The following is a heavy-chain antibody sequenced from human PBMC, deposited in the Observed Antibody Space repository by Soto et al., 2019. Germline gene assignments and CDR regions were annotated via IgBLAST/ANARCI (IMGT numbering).Heavy chain of an antibody. D-gene: IGHD5-18*01. CDR3: ARVPGRYNYGPFDY. J-gene: IGHJ4*02. Sequence: EVHLVESGGGLVKPGGSLRLSCAASGFTFSSDSMNWVRQAPGKGLEWVSSISSSSSYIYYADSVKGRFTISRDNAKNSLYLQMNSLRAEDTAVYYCARVPGRYNYGPFDYCGQGTLVTVSS. CDR1: GFTFSSDS. V-gene: IGHV3-21*01. CDR2: ISSSSSYI.